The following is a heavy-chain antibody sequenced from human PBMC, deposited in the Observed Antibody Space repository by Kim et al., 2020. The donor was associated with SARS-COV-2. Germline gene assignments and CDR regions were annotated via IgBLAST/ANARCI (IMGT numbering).Heavy chain of an antibody. CDR3: TTGKQKNYYGMDV. J-gene: IGHJ6*02. Sequence: YETPVKGRFTSSRGDSKNTLYLQMHSLKTEDTAVYYCTTGKQKNYYGMDVWGQGTTVTVSS. D-gene: IGHD6-13*01. V-gene: IGHV3-15*01.